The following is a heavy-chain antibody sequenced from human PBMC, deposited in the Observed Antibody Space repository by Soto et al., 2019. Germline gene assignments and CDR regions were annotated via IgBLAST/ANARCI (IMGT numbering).Heavy chain of an antibody. Sequence: GGSLRLSCAASGFTFDDYAMHWVRQAPGKGLEWVSGISWNSGSIGYVDSVKGRFTISRDNAKNSLYLQMNSLRAEDTAVYYCARATGADKEDYWGQGTLVTVSS. CDR3: ARATGADKEDY. V-gene: IGHV3-9*01. CDR1: GFTFDDYA. D-gene: IGHD3-10*01. CDR2: ISWNSGSI. J-gene: IGHJ4*02.